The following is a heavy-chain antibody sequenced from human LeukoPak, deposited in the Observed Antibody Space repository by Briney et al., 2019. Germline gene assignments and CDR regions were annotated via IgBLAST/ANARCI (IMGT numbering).Heavy chain of an antibody. CDR2: INPNSSGT. J-gene: IGHJ4*02. CDR1: GYTFTGYY. V-gene: IGHV1-2*02. D-gene: IGHD4-23*01. CDR3: ATAKFGGNSYFDY. Sequence: ASVKVSCKASGYTFTGYYMHWVRQAPRQGLEYMGWINPNSSGTNYAQKFQGRVTMTRDTSTSTVYVELSSLRSEDTAVYYCATAKFGGNSYFDYWGQGTLVTVSS.